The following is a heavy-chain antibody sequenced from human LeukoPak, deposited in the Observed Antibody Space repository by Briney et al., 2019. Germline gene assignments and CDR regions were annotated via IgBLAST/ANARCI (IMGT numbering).Heavy chain of an antibody. V-gene: IGHV3-53*01. D-gene: IGHD4-17*01. CDR2: IYSANSA. CDR1: GFIVSSSY. J-gene: IGHJ4*02. Sequence: SGGSLRLSCAASGFIVSSSYMSWLRQAPGKGLEWVSIIYSANSAYYADSVKGRFTVSRDNSKNTLYLQMNNLRADDTAVYYCARGAGTTTFEYWGQGTLVTVSS. CDR3: ARGAGTTTFEY.